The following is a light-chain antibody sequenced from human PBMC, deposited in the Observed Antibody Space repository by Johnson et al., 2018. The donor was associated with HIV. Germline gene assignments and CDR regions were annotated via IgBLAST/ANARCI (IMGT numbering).Light chain of an antibody. CDR1: SSNIGNNY. CDR3: VTLDSSLAWV. V-gene: IGLV1-51*02. Sequence: QSVLTQPPSVSAAPGQKVTISCSGSSSNIGNNYVSWYQHLPGTAPKLLIYDNNERPSGIPDRFSGSKSATSATLGITGLQTGDEAEYYCVTLDSSLAWVFGTGTTVTVL. CDR2: DNN. J-gene: IGLJ1*01.